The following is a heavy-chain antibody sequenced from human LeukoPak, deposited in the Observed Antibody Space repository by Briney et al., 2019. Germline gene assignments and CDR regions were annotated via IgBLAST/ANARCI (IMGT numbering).Heavy chain of an antibody. J-gene: IGHJ3*02. V-gene: IGHV3-33*01. Sequence: GGSLRLSCAASGFTFSIYGMHWVRQAPGKGLEWVALIWYDGSNKYYADSVKGRFTISRDNSKNTLYLQMNSLRAEDTDVYYCATYVLGDAFDIWGQGTMVTVSS. CDR1: GFTFSIYG. D-gene: IGHD3-3*02. CDR2: IWYDGSNK. CDR3: ATYVLGDAFDI.